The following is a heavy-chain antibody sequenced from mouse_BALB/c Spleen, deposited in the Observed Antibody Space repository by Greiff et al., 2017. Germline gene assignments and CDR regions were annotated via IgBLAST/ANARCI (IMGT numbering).Heavy chain of an antibody. V-gene: IGHV1S81*02. Sequence: VQLQQSGAELVKPGASVKLSCKASGYTFTSYYMYWVKQRPGQGLEWIGEINPSNGGTNFNEKFKSKATLTVDKSSSTAYMQLSSLTSEDSAVYYCTGSSSYYAMDYWGQGTSVTVSS. CDR3: TGSSSYYAMDY. CDR1: GYTFTSYY. D-gene: IGHD1-1*01. CDR2: INPSNGGT. J-gene: IGHJ4*01.